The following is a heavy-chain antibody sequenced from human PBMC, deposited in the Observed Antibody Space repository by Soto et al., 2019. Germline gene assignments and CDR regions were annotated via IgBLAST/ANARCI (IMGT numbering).Heavy chain of an antibody. CDR2: IYYSGST. D-gene: IGHD4-17*01. J-gene: IGHJ6*02. V-gene: IGHV4-59*01. CDR3: ARVDGYGDYPHAGYYYYGMDV. Sequence: SETLSLTCTVSGGSISSYYWSWIRQPPGKGLEWIGYIYYSGSTNYNPSLKSRVTISVDTSKNQFSLKLSSVTAADTAVYYCARVDGYGDYPHAGYYYYGMDVWGQGTTVTVSS. CDR1: GGSISSYY.